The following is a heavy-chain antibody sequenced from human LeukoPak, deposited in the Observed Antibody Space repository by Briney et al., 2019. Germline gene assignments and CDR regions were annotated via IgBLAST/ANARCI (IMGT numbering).Heavy chain of an antibody. D-gene: IGHD6-13*01. J-gene: IGHJ3*02. Sequence: SVKVSCKASGGTFSSYAISWVRQAPGQGLEWMGGIIPIFGTANYAQKFQGRVTITADESTSTSYMELSSLRSEDTAVSYCARAGAYSSSRDAFDIWGQGTMVTASS. CDR3: ARAGAYSSSRDAFDI. CDR2: IIPIFGTA. CDR1: GGTFSSYA. V-gene: IGHV1-69*13.